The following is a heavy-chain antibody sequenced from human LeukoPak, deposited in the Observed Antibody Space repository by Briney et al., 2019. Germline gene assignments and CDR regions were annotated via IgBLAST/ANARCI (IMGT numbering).Heavy chain of an antibody. V-gene: IGHV1-18*04. CDR1: GYTFTSYY. J-gene: IGHJ4*02. CDR2: SIGYSGKA. D-gene: IGHD1-1*01. Sequence: GASVTVSCKASGYTFTSYYMHWVRQAPGQGLEWIGWSIGYSGKANYAQKLQGRITMTTDTSTSTVYMELRRLRSDDTAVYYCARGKTIDYWGQGTLVTVSS. CDR3: ARGKTIDY.